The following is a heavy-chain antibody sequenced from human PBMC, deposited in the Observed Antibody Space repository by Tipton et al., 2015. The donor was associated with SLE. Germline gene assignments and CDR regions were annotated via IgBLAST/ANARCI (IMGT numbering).Heavy chain of an antibody. Sequence: LRLSCTVSGGSISTYYWSWIRQPAGKGLEWIGRVHTSGSTNYNPSLRSRVTISVDTSKNQFSLNLNSVTAADTAVYFCAREATRGHFDFWGQGTLVTVSS. V-gene: IGHV4-4*07. CDR1: GGSISTYY. J-gene: IGHJ4*02. CDR2: VHTSGST. D-gene: IGHD1-26*01. CDR3: AREATRGHFDF.